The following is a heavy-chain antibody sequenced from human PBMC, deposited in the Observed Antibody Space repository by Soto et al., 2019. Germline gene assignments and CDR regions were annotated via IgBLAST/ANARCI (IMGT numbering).Heavy chain of an antibody. CDR2: IYYSGST. J-gene: IGHJ6*02. CDR1: GGSISSYY. CDR3: ARDKVIDYYGMDV. V-gene: IGHV4-59*01. Sequence: SETLSLTCTVSGGSISSYYWSWIRQPPGKGLEWIGYIYYSGSTNYNPSLKSRVTISVDTSKNQFSLKLSSVTAADTAVYYCARDKVIDYYGMDVWGQGTAVTVSS. D-gene: IGHD2-21*01.